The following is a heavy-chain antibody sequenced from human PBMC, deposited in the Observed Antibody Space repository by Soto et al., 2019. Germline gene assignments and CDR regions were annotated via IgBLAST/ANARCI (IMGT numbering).Heavy chain of an antibody. CDR3: ARHPLGYCSGGSCRSHYYYYYMDV. CDR2: IYPGDSDT. CDR1: GYSFTSYW. D-gene: IGHD2-15*01. Sequence: GESLKISCKGSGYSFTSYWIGWVRQMPGKGLEWMGIIYPGDSDTRYSPSFQGQVTISADKSISTAYLQWSSLKASDTAMYYCARHPLGYCSGGSCRSHYYYYYMDVRGKGTTVTVSS. V-gene: IGHV5-51*01. J-gene: IGHJ6*03.